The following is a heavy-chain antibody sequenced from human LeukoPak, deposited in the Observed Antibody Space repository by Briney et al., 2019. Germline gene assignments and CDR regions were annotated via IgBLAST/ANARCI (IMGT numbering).Heavy chain of an antibody. V-gene: IGHV3-21*01. CDR3: ARGYDILTGYYLREPNFDY. J-gene: IGHJ4*02. Sequence: GGTLRLSCAGSGFTFNSHSMNWVRQAPGQGLEWVSSISSSSSYIYYADSVKGRFTISRDNAKNSLNLQMNSLRAEDTAVYYCARGYDILTGYYLREPNFDYWGQGTPVTVSS. CDR2: ISSSSSYI. CDR1: GFTFNSHS. D-gene: IGHD3-9*01.